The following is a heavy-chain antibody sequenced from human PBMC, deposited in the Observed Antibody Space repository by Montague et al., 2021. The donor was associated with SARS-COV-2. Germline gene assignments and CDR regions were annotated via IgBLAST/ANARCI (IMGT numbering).Heavy chain of an antibody. V-gene: IGHV3-30*04. CDR2: ISFDGRSQ. J-gene: IGHJ6*02. CDR3: ARDGKYYDTLIGYFSPRNYYYFYGMEV. D-gene: IGHD3-9*01. CDR1: GFTFSSYA. Sequence: SLRLSCAASGFTFSSYAIHWVRQAPGKGLEWVALISFDGRSQYYADSVKGRFTISRDNSKSTLYLQMNSLRAADTAVYYCARDGKYYDTLIGYFSPRNYYYFYGMEVWGQGTTGTGSS.